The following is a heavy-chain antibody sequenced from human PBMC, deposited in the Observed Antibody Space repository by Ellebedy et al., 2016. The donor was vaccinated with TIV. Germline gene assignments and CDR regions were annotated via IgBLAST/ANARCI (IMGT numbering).Heavy chain of an antibody. V-gene: IGHV4-59*01. CDR3: AREGGYFESSGYYVH. J-gene: IGHJ4*02. CDR1: GGSTSSYY. Sequence: MPSETLSLTCTVSGGSTSSYYWSWIRQPPGKGLEWIGYIYYSGSTSYNPSLTSRVTISVDTSKNQFSLKLNSVTAADTAVYYCAREGGYFESSGYYVHWGQGTLVTVSS. CDR2: IYYSGST. D-gene: IGHD3-22*01.